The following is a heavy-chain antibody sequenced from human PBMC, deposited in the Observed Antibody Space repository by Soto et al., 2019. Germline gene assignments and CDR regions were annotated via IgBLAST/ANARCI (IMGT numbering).Heavy chain of an antibody. D-gene: IGHD3-10*01. Sequence: PGGSLRLSFAASGFTVSIYAVSWVRQDKGKGLEWVSAISGSGGSTYYADSVKGRFTISRDNSKNTLYLQMNSLRAEDTAVYYCAKDDSYGSGSYPNRWGQGTLVTVSS. CDR3: AKDDSYGSGSYPNR. CDR1: GFTVSIYA. J-gene: IGHJ5*02. V-gene: IGHV3-23*01. CDR2: ISGSGGST.